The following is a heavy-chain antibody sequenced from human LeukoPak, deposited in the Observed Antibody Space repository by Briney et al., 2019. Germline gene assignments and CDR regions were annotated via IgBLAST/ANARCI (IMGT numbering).Heavy chain of an antibody. CDR1: GFTFSSYA. J-gene: IGHJ3*02. CDR3: ARGPYSGYQDAFDI. V-gene: IGHV3-30-3*01. CDR2: ISYDGSNK. D-gene: IGHD5-12*01. Sequence: GGSLRLSCAASGFTFSSYAMHWVRQAPGKGLEWVAVISYDGSNKYYADSVKGRFTISRDDSKNTLYLQMNSLRAEDTAVYYCARGPYSGYQDAFDIWGQGTMVTVSS.